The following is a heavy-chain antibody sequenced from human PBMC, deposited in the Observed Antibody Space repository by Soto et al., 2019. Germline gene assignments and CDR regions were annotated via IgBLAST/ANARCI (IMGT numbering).Heavy chain of an antibody. D-gene: IGHD1-26*01. J-gene: IGHJ4*02. CDR1: GGTFSSYS. CDR2: IIPIFGTA. CDR3: ASDGGRHDGGIDY. V-gene: IGHV1-69*01. Sequence: QVQLVQSGAEVKKPGSSVKVSCKASGGTFSSYSINWVRQAPGQGLEWMGEIIPIFGTANYAQKFQGRVTITADESTSKAYMELSSLRSADTAVYCCASDGGRHDGGIDYWGQGNLVNVSS.